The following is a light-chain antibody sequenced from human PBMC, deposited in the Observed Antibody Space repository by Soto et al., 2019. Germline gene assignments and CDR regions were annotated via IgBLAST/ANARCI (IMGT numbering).Light chain of an antibody. CDR3: LHYNNWPRET. Sequence: EIVMTQSPAALSVSPGERVTLSCRASQSVSTNVAWYQQKPGQAPRLLIFNGDTRATDIPDRFTGSGSGTEFSLTISSLQSEDFAVYYCLHYNNWPRETFGQGTKVDIK. V-gene: IGKV3-15*01. CDR2: NGD. CDR1: QSVSTN. J-gene: IGKJ1*01.